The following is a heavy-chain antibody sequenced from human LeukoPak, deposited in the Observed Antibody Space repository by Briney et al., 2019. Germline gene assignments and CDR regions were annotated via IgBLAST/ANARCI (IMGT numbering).Heavy chain of an antibody. Sequence: GGSLRLSCAASGFTFNTLWMSWVRQAPGKGLEWVANINEGGSAEYCAESVKGRFTISRDNAENSVHLQMNSLRAEDTAVYYCARDWELSRDYWGQGTLVTVSS. CDR1: GFTFNTLW. D-gene: IGHD1-7*01. J-gene: IGHJ4*02. V-gene: IGHV3-7*01. CDR2: INEGGSAE. CDR3: ARDWELSRDY.